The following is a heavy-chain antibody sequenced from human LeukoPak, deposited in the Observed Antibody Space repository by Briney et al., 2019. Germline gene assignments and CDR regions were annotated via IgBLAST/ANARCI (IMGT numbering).Heavy chain of an antibody. CDR3: ARGQSVVVTVFDY. J-gene: IGHJ4*02. D-gene: IGHD3-22*01. CDR1: GGSFSGYY. V-gene: IGHV4-34*01. Sequence: PSETLSLTCAVYGGSFSGYYWSWIRQPPGKGLEWIGEINHSGSTNYNPSLKSRVTISVDTSKNQFSLKLSSVTAADTAVYYCARGQSVVVTVFDYWGQGTPVTVSS. CDR2: INHSGST.